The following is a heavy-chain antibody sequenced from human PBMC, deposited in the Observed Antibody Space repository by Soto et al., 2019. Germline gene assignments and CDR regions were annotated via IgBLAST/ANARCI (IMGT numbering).Heavy chain of an antibody. D-gene: IGHD3-10*01. CDR1: GGSISSSSYY. CDR3: ARQYYFGSGSYSNRPFDS. CDR2: IYYSGNT. V-gene: IGHV4-39*01. Sequence: SETVSLTCTVSGGSISSSSYYWGWIRQPPGKGLEWIGSIYYSGNTYYNPSLKSRVTISVDTAKNQFSLKLSSVTAADTAVYYCARQYYFGSGSYSNRPFDSWGQGNLVTVSS. J-gene: IGHJ4*02.